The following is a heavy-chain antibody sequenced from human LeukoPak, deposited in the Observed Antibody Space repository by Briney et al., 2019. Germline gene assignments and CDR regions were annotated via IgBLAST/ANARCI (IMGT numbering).Heavy chain of an antibody. CDR1: GRSISSSSYY. CDR2: MSYSGTT. J-gene: IGHJ4*02. V-gene: IGHV4-39*01. D-gene: IGHD3-22*01. Sequence: SETLSLTCTVSGRSISSSSYYWRWIPQPPGKGREWIETMSYSGTTYYNPSLKSRVTISVDTSKIQFSLKLSSVTVADTAVYYCARLDPTYYSDNSGLHFDSWGQGTLVTVSS. CDR3: ARLDPTYYSDNSGLHFDS.